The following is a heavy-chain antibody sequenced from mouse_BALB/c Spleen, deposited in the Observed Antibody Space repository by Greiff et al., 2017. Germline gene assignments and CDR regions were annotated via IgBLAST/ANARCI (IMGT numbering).Heavy chain of an antibody. CDR2: ILPGSGST. D-gene: IGHD3-2*01. CDR3: ARETARARAMDY. CDR1: GYTFSSYW. Sequence: QVHVKQSGAELMKPGASVKISCKATGYTFSSYWIEWVKQRPGHGLEWIGEILPGSGSTNYNEKFKGKATFTADTSSNTAYMQLSSLTSEDSAVYYCARETARARAMDYWGQGTSVTVSS. J-gene: IGHJ4*01. V-gene: IGHV1-9*01.